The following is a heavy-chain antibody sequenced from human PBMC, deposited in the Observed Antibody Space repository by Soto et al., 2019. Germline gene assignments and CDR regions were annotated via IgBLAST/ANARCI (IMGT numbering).Heavy chain of an antibody. CDR2: IWYDGSNK. J-gene: IGHJ6*02. V-gene: IGHV3-33*01. Sequence: GGSLRLSCAASGFTFSSYGMHWVRQAPGKGLEWVAVIWYDGSNKYYADPVKGRFTISRDNSKNTLYLQMNSLRAEDTAVYYCARSPKQWLVSDGMDVWGQGTTVTVSS. CDR3: ARSPKQWLVSDGMDV. CDR1: GFTFSSYG. D-gene: IGHD6-19*01.